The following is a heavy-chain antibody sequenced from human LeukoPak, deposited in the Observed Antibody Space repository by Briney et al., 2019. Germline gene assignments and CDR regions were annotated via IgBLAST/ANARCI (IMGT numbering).Heavy chain of an antibody. CDR2: ISGSGGST. CDR1: GFTFSSYA. D-gene: IGHD6-19*01. J-gene: IGHJ4*02. CDR3: AKYKFRAVASPPSTFDY. V-gene: IGHV3-23*01. Sequence: GGSLRLSCAASGFTFSSYAMSWVRQAPGKGLEWVSAISGSGGSTYCADSVKGRFTISRDNSKNTLYLQMNSLRAEDTAVYYCAKYKFRAVASPPSTFDYWGQGTLVTVSS.